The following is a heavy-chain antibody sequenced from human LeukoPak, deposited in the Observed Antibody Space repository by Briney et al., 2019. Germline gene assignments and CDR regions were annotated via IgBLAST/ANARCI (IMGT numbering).Heavy chain of an antibody. CDR1: GFTFSGYA. Sequence: GGSLRLSCAASGFTFSGYAMSWVRQAPGKGLEWVSALDIGGSSTYYADSVKGRFTISRDNSKSTLYLQMNSLRAEDTALYYCAKDRLTIDAFDIWGQETMVTVSS. D-gene: IGHD4/OR15-4a*01. J-gene: IGHJ3*02. CDR2: LDIGGSST. V-gene: IGHV3-23*05. CDR3: AKDRLTIDAFDI.